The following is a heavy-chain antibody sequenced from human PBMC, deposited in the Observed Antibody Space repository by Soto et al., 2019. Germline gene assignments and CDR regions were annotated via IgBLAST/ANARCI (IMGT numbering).Heavy chain of an antibody. V-gene: IGHV3-30*18. J-gene: IGHJ6*02. CDR2: ISYDGSNK. D-gene: IGHD3-22*01. CDR3: AKVVVIRQYYYYGMDV. Sequence: QVQLVESGGGVVQPGRSLRLSCAASGFTFSSYGMHWVRQAPDKGLEWVAVISYDGSNKYYADSVKGRFTISRDNSKNTLYLQMNSLRAEDTAVYYCAKVVVIRQYYYYGMDVWGQGTTVTVSS. CDR1: GFTFSSYG.